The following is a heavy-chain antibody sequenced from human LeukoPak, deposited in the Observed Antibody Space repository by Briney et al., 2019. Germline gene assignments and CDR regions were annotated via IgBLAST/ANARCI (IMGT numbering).Heavy chain of an antibody. V-gene: IGHV4-30-2*01. CDR1: GGSITSGGYS. CDR2: IFLSGST. J-gene: IGHJ4*02. Sequence: PSQTLSLTCALAGGSITSGGYSWSWIRQPPGKGLEWTWYIFLSGSTYYNPSLKSRVPISVARSKNQFYLKLSSVTAPDTAVYYGARAVIRSGYYPAHFDYWGQGTLVTVSS. D-gene: IGHD3-22*01. CDR3: ARAVIRSGYYPAHFDY.